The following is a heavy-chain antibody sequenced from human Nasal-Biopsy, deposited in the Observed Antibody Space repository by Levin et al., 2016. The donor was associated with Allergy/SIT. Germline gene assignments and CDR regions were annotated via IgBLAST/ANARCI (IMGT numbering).Heavy chain of an antibody. D-gene: IGHD5-18*01. CDR3: ARVGYRYGYNY. V-gene: IGHV3-74*01. J-gene: IGHJ4*02. CDR1: GFTFSSFW. CDR2: ITSDGSIT. Sequence: GGSLRLSCAASGFTFSSFWMHWVRQAPGKGLEWVSRITSDGSITSYADSVKGRFTISRDNAKNTVFLQMNSLRAEDTAVYYCARVGYRYGYNYWGQGTLVTVSS.